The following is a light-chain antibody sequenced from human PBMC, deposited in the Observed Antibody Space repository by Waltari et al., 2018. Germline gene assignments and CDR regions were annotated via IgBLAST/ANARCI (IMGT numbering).Light chain of an antibody. Sequence: QSALTQPPSVSGSPGHSVNLSCTGTSDDIASYNRVSWYQQPPGTAPRLIIYEVTYRPSGVPDRFSGSKSGNTASLTISGLQAQDEADYYCSSITGSSTWVFGGGTKLTVL. J-gene: IGLJ3*02. CDR1: SDDIASYNR. CDR3: SSITGSSTWV. CDR2: EVT. V-gene: IGLV2-18*02.